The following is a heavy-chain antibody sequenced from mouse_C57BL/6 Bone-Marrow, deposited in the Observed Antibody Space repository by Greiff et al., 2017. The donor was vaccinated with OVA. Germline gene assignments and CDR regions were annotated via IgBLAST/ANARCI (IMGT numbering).Heavy chain of an antibody. D-gene: IGHD2-3*01. Sequence: VQLQQPGAELVMPGASVKLSCKASGYTFTSYWMHWVKQRPGQGLEWIGEIDPSDSYTTYNQKFKGKSTLTVDKSSSTAYMQLSSLTSEDSAVYYCAMEDGYPIDYWGQGTTLTVSS. J-gene: IGHJ2*01. CDR1: GYTFTSYW. V-gene: IGHV1-69*01. CDR3: AMEDGYPIDY. CDR2: IDPSDSYT.